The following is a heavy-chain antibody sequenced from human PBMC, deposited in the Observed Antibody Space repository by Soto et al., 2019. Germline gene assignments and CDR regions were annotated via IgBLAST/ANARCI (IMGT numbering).Heavy chain of an antibody. D-gene: IGHD3-22*01. J-gene: IGHJ4*02. CDR3: ARDNGQTYYYDSSGYTFDY. CDR1: GGTFSSYA. CDR2: IIPIFGTA. V-gene: IGHV1-69*13. Sequence: SVKVSCKASGGTFSSYAISWVRQAPGQGLEWMGGIIPIFGTANYAQKFQGRVTITADESTSTAYMELSSLRSEDTAVYYCARDNGQTYYYDSSGYTFDYWGQGTLVTLSS.